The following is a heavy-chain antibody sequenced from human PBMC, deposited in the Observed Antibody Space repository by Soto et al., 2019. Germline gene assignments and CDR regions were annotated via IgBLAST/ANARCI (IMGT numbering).Heavy chain of an antibody. D-gene: IGHD2-21*02. CDR2: VAHDGSNI. CDR3: VKDRDRTWSFAY. CDR1: GFTFRTNG. Sequence: QVQLVESGGGVVQPGGSLRLSCVASGFTFRTNGMHWVRQAPGKGLEWLAVVAHDGSNIYYADSVRGRFTISRDNSENTLYLEMNSLTVEDTAVFYCVKDRDRTWSFAYWGQGTLVTVSS. V-gene: IGHV3-30*18. J-gene: IGHJ4*02.